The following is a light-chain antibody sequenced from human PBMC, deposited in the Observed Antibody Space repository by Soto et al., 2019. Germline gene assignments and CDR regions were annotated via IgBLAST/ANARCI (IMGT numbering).Light chain of an antibody. Sequence: QSVLTQPPSASGTPGQRVTISCSRGSSNIGVNSVSWYYHLPGTAPKLLIFNTNQRPSGVPDRFSGSKSGTSASLAISGLQSEDEADYYCAAWDDSLTGHWVFGGGTKVTVL. CDR2: NTN. V-gene: IGLV1-44*01. J-gene: IGLJ3*02. CDR3: AAWDDSLTGHWV. CDR1: SSNIGVNS.